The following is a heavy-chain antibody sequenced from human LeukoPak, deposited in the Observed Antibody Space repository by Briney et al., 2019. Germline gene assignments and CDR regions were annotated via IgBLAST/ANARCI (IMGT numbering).Heavy chain of an antibody. V-gene: IGHV1-18*01. Sequence: ASVKVSCKASGYSLTNYGFTWVRQAPGQGLEWMGWISPYNGNTNYAPKFRGRVTMTTDTSTTTAYLELRSLKSDDTAVHYCAREASLTADYWGQGTLVTVSS. CDR1: GYSLTNYG. CDR2: ISPYNGNT. J-gene: IGHJ4*02. CDR3: AREASLTADY.